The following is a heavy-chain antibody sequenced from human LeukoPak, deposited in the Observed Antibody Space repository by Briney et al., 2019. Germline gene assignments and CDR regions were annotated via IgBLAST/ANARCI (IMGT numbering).Heavy chain of an antibody. CDR2: INPNTGGT. CDR3: ARENALDV. J-gene: IGHJ6*02. D-gene: IGHD2-2*01. V-gene: IGHV1-2*02. CDR1: GYTFTGYY. Sequence: ASVKVSCKTSGYTFTGYYMHWVRQAPGQGLGWMGWINPNTGGTNYAQHFQGRVTMTRDTSISTAYMELSRLRSDDTAVYYCARENALDVWGQGTTVTVSS.